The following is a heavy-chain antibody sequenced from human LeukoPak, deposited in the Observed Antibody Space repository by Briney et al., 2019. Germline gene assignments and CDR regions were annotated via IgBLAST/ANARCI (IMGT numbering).Heavy chain of an antibody. J-gene: IGHJ3*02. CDR3: ASSPGGELREDAFDI. CDR2: IYYSEST. D-gene: IGHD1-7*01. Sequence: PSATLSLTCTVSGGSISSYYWSWIRQPPGKGLEWIGYIYYSESTNYNPSLKSRVTISVDTSKNQFSLKLSSVTAADTAVYYCASSPGGELREDAFDIWGQGTMVTVSS. V-gene: IGHV4-59*01. CDR1: GGSISSYY.